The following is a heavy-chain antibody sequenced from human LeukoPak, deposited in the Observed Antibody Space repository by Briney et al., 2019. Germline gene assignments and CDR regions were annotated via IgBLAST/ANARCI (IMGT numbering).Heavy chain of an antibody. D-gene: IGHD6-19*01. CDR1: GGSFSGYY. CDR2: INHSGST. J-gene: IGHJ4*02. V-gene: IGHV4-34*01. Sequence: PSETLSLTCAVYGGSFSGYYLSWIRQPPGKGLEWIGGINHSGSTNYNPSLTSRVTISVDTSKNHFSLKLSSVTAADTAVYYCARRRWLGAFDYWGQGTLVTVSS. CDR3: ARRRWLGAFDY.